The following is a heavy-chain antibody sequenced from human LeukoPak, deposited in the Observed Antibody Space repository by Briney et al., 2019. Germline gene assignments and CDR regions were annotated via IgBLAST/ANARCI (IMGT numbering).Heavy chain of an antibody. V-gene: IGHV5-51*01. CDR3: ARLDHATSGYYYDY. Sequence: GESLKISCKGSGYSFSSYWIAWARQMPGKGLEWMGIIYPGDSDTRYSPSFQGQVTISADKSISTAYLQWSSLKASDTAMYYCARLDHATSGYYYDYWGQGTLVTVPS. J-gene: IGHJ4*02. CDR2: IYPGDSDT. CDR1: GYSFSSYW. D-gene: IGHD3-22*01.